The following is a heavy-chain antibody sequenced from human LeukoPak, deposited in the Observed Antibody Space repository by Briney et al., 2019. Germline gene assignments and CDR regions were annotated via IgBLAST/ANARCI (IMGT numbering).Heavy chain of an antibody. J-gene: IGHJ4*02. CDR3: ARDGYTHPHGY. CDR2: IKVAGSEK. CDR1: GFTFSSYW. D-gene: IGHD5-18*01. V-gene: IGHV3-7*05. Sequence: GGSLRLSCAASGFTFSSYWMSWVRQAPGKGLEWVANIKVAGSEKSYVNSVKGRFTISRDNGKNSLYLQMNSLRAEDTAVYYCARDGYTHPHGYWGQGTLVTVSP.